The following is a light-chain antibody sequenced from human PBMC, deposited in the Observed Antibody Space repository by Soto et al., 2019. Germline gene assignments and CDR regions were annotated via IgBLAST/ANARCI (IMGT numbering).Light chain of an antibody. CDR2: DVS. J-gene: IGLJ1*01. CDR3: SSYTSSSTHYV. V-gene: IGLV2-14*01. CDR1: SSDVGGYNY. Sequence: QSALTQPVSVSGSPGQSITISCTGTSSDVGGYNYVSWYQQHPGKAPKLMIYDVSNRPSGVSNRFSGSKSGNTASLTISGLQAEDEADYYCSSYTSSSTHYVFGTGTRSPS.